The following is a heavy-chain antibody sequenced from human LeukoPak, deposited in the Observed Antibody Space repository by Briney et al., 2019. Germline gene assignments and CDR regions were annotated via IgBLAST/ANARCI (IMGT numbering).Heavy chain of an antibody. CDR2: INPNSGGT. CDR1: GYTYTGYY. V-gene: IGHV1-2*02. Sequence: ASVKVSCMDSGYTYTGYYMHWVRQAPGQGLEWMGWINPNSGGTNYAQKFQGRVTMTRDTSISTAYMELSRLRSDDTAVYYCAKGDSSSVPQKGPDYWGQGTLVTVSS. J-gene: IGHJ4*02. CDR3: AKGDSSSVPQKGPDY. D-gene: IGHD6-13*01.